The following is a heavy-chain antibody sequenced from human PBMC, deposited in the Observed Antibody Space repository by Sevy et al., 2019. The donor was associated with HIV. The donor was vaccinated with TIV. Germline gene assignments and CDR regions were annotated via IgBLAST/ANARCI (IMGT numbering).Heavy chain of an antibody. Sequence: GSLRLSCVASGFTFSTYTMNSVRQAPGKGLEWVSGISGSGGSTYQADSEKGRFTISRDNSKNTLYLQMNSLRAEDTAVYYCAKGDRTFYGMDVWGQGTTVTVSS. D-gene: IGHD2-15*01. V-gene: IGHV3-23*01. CDR1: GFTFSTYT. J-gene: IGHJ6*02. CDR3: AKGDRTFYGMDV. CDR2: ISGSGGST.